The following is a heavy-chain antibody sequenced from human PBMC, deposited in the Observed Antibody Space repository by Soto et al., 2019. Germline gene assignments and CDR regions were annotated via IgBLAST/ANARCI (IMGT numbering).Heavy chain of an antibody. CDR2: IIPIFGTA. CDR1: GGTFSSYA. V-gene: IGHV1-69*06. J-gene: IGHJ5*02. D-gene: IGHD2-2*02. CDR3: ARDRAYCSSTSCYRYWFDP. Sequence: VSCKASGGTFSSYAISWVRQAPGQGLEWMGGIIPIFGTANYAQKFQGRVTITADKSTSTAYMELSSLRSEDTAVYYCARDRAYCSSTSCYRYWFDPWGQGTLVTVSS.